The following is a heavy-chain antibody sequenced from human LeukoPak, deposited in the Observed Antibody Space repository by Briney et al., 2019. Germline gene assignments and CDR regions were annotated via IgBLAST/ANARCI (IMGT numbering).Heavy chain of an antibody. Sequence: SQTLSLTCTVSGGSISTGGYYWSWIRQFPGKGLEWIGYIYYSGTTNYNPSLKSRLTISIDTSTNLFSLKLSSVTAADTAVYYCARLHRGEEAFDIWGQGTMVTVSS. CDR3: ARLHRGEEAFDI. CDR2: IYYSGTT. J-gene: IGHJ3*02. CDR1: GGSISTGGYY. V-gene: IGHV4-31*03.